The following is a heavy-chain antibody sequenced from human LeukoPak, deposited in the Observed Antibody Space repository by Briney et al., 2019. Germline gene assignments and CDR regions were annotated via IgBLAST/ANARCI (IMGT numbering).Heavy chain of an antibody. CDR3: VRDPDALDY. CDR2: IRGSGGTT. J-gene: IGHJ4*02. CDR1: EFTFSRYS. V-gene: IGHV3-48*02. Sequence: GGSLRLSCAASEFTFSRYSMNWVRHAPGKGLEWVSYIRGSGGTTYYADSVKGRFTISRDNAKNSLYLQLNSLRDEDTAVYYCVRDPDALDYWGQGTLVTVSS.